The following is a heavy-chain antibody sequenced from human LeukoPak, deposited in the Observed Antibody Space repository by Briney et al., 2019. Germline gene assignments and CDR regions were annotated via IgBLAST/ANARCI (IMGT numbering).Heavy chain of an antibody. J-gene: IGHJ5*02. CDR2: IYYTGST. Sequence: PSQTLSLTCAVSGGSISSGGYSWSWIRQPPGKGLEWIGYIYYTGSTYCNPSLKSRVTISVDTSKSQFSLKLSSVTAADTAVYYCARVAAAAVWFDPWGQGTLVTVSS. D-gene: IGHD6-13*01. CDR1: GGSISSGGYS. V-gene: IGHV4-30-2*05. CDR3: ARVAAAAVWFDP.